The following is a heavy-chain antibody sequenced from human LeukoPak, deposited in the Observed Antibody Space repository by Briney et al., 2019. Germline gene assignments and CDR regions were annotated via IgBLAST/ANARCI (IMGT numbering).Heavy chain of an antibody. J-gene: IGHJ5*02. V-gene: IGHV3-21*01. D-gene: IGHD1-26*01. CDR2: ISRSSTYI. CDR1: GFTFSSYS. Sequence: GGSLRLSCAASGFTFSSYSMNWVRQAPGKGLGWVSGISRSSTYIYYADSLKGRFTISRDNAKNSLYLQMNSLRAEDTAVYYCARGESDNWFDPWGQGTLVTVSS. CDR3: ARGESDNWFDP.